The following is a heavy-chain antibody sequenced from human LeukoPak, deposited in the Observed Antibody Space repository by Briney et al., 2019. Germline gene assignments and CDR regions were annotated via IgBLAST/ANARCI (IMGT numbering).Heavy chain of an antibody. CDR3: ARSDWFDP. CDR1: GFTFSSYW. CDR2: IRSNGSST. J-gene: IGHJ5*02. Sequence: GGSLRLSCAASGFTFSSYWMHWVRQAPGKGLVWVSRIRSNGSSTYYADSVKGRFTISRDNAKNTLYLQVNSLRAEDTAVYYCARSDWFDPWGQGTLVTVSS. V-gene: IGHV3-74*01.